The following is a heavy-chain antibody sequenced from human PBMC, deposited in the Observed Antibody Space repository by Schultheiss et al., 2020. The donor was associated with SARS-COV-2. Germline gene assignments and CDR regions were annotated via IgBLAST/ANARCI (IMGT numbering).Heavy chain of an antibody. CDR1: GSSITSTDW. CDR3: ASLAPFDY. CDR2: INHSGST. V-gene: IGHV4-4*02. J-gene: IGHJ4*02. Sequence: SETLSLTCAVSGSSITSTDWWSWVRQPPGKGLEWIGEINHSGSTNYNPSLKSRVTISVDTSKNQFSLKLSSVTAADTAVYYCASLAPFDYWGQGTLVTVSS.